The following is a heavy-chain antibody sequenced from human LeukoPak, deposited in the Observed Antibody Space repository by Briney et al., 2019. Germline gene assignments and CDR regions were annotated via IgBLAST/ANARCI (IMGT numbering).Heavy chain of an antibody. Sequence: HGESLQISCKGSGYSFTNYWIGWVRQMPGKGLEWMGIIHPGDSGTRYSPSFQGQVTMSVDESTTTAYLQWSSLRASDSAIYYCARGGSYRYGSSDYWGQGTLVTVSS. CDR2: IHPGDSGT. CDR1: GYSFTNYW. CDR3: ARGGSYRYGSSDY. J-gene: IGHJ1*01. D-gene: IGHD5-18*01. V-gene: IGHV5-51*01.